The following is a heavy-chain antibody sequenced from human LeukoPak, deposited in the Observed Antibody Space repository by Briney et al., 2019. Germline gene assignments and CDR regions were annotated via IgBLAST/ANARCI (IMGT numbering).Heavy chain of an antibody. CDR2: LYYSGST. D-gene: IGHD2-2*01. CDR1: GGSISSSTYY. CDR3: ARLLFGSNGTPSTSCYLYYFDP. J-gene: IGHJ5*02. Sequence: SETLSLTCTVSGGSISSSTYYWGWIRQPPGKGPEWIARLYYSGSTYRNTSLTRRVPISPYTTTNQFSLKLSSVTAAATAVYYCARLLFGSNGTPSTSCYLYYFDPWGQGTLVTVSS. V-gene: IGHV4-39*01.